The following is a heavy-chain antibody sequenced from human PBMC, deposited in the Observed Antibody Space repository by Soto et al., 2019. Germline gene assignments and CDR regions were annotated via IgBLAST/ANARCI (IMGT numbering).Heavy chain of an antibody. J-gene: IGHJ3*01. Sequence: QVQLVQSGAEVRKPGSSVKVSCKAPGGTFITYIISWVRQAPGQGLEWMGRIIPIPDITNYAQKFQGRVTITADRSTSTDYMEMTSLKSEDTAVYYCARDRITTRGDAFDLWGQGTMVTVSS. V-gene: IGHV1-69*08. CDR2: IIPIPDIT. CDR1: GGTFITYI. CDR3: ARDRITTRGDAFDL. D-gene: IGHD3-3*01.